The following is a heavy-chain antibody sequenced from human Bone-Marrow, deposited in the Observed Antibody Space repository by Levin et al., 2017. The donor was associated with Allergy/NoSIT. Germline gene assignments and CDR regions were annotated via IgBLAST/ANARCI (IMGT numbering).Heavy chain of an antibody. V-gene: IGHV3-53*01. J-gene: IGHJ4*02. CDR1: DFTFSNFY. Sequence: SCEVFDFTFSNFYMSWVRQAPGKGLEWVSVIYNDGRTYYADSVKGRLTLSRDKSANTVYLQMNGLRGEDTAVYYCATGFLGAMTYNIWGQGTQVTVS. CDR3: ATGFLGAMTYNI. CDR2: IYNDGRT. D-gene: IGHD1-26*01.